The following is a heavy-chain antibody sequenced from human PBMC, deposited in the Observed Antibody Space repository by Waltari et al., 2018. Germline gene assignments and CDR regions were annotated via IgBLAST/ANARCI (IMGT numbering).Heavy chain of an antibody. CDR1: GYPFPTSY. CDR3: ARDQNYYGMDV. V-gene: IGHV1-46*01. J-gene: IGHJ6*02. CDR2: INPSGGST. Sequence: QVRWVRSGAEVKKPGASVRVSCKPSGYPFPTSYMHWWRQAPGQGLEWMGIINPSGGSTSYAQKFQGRVTMTRDTSTSTVYMELSSLRSEDTAVYYCARDQNYYGMDVWGQGTTVTVSS.